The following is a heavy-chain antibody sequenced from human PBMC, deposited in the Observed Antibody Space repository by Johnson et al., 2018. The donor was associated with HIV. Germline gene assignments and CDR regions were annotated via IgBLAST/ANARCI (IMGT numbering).Heavy chain of an antibody. V-gene: IGHV3-49*03. CDR2: IRSKAYGGTT. Sequence: EVQLVESGGGLVQPGRSLRLSCTASGFTFGDYAMSWFRQAPGKGLEWVGFIRSKAYGGTTEYAASVKGRFTISRDDSKSIAYLQMNSLKTEDTAVYYCTRDGPGYSSSWHIPLDAFDIWGQGTMVTVSS. D-gene: IGHD6-13*01. J-gene: IGHJ3*02. CDR3: TRDGPGYSSSWHIPLDAFDI. CDR1: GFTFGDYA.